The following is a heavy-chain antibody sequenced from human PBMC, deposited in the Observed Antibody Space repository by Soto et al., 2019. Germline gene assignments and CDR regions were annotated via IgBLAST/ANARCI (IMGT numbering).Heavy chain of an antibody. D-gene: IGHD3-22*01. Sequence: PGESLKISCKGSGYSFAGYWINWDRQKSGQGLDWMGRIDPSDSQTYYSPSFRGHVTISVTKSITTVFLQWSSLRASDTAMYYCARQIYDSDTGPNFQYYFDSWGQGTPVTVSS. CDR1: GYSFAGYW. V-gene: IGHV5-10-1*01. CDR3: ARQIYDSDTGPNFQYYFDS. J-gene: IGHJ4*02. CDR2: IDPSDSQT.